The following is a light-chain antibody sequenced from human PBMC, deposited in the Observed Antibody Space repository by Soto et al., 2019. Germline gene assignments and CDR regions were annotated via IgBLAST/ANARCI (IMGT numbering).Light chain of an antibody. V-gene: IGLV2-14*01. CDR1: SSDVGGYNY. J-gene: IGLJ1*01. Sequence: QSVLTQPASVSGSPGQSITISCTGTSSDVGGYNYVSWYQQHPGKAPKLMIYEVSNRPSGVSNHFSGSKSANTASLTISGLQDEEEADYYCSSYKSRSTLVFGTGTKGTV. CDR3: SSYKSRSTLV. CDR2: EVS.